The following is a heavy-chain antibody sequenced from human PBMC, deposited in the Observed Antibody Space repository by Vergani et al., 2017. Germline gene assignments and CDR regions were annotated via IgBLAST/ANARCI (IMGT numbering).Heavy chain of an antibody. CDR3: ATGAGPFDI. D-gene: IGHD7-27*01. Sequence: QVQLQESGPGLVKPPGTLSLTCSVSGDSLTSDFFYWTWIRQPAGTRLEWIGRLCPSGSTNYKPSLKSRVTMSIDTSKNQFSLKLTSVTAADTAVYYCATGAGPFDIWGQGTLVTVSS. J-gene: IGHJ4*02. CDR2: LCPSGST. V-gene: IGHV4-61*02. CDR1: GDSLTSDFFY.